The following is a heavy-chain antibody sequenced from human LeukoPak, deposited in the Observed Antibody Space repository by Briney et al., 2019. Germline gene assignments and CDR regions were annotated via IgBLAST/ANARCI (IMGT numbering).Heavy chain of an antibody. CDR3: AKDRDYSSSGASVDY. J-gene: IGHJ4*02. Sequence: GGSLRLSCAASGFIFDDYAMHWVRQAPGKGLEWVSGISWNSGSIGYADSVKGRFTISRDNAKNSLYLQMNGLRAEDTALYYCAKDRDYSSSGASVDYWGQGTLVTVSS. V-gene: IGHV3-9*01. CDR2: ISWNSGSI. D-gene: IGHD6-6*01. CDR1: GFIFDDYA.